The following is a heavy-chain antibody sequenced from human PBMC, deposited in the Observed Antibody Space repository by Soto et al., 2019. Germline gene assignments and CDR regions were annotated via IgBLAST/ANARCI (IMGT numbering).Heavy chain of an antibody. Sequence: GASVKVSCKASGYTLTELSMHWVRQAPGKGLEWMGGFDPEDGETIYAQKFQGRVTMTEDTSTDTAYMELGSLRSEDTAVLSCATQPRCMRCCWFDPRGEGTQPNVSS. CDR2: FDPEDGET. D-gene: IGHD2-8*01. CDR1: GYTLTELS. J-gene: IGHJ5*02. CDR3: ATQPRCMRCCWFDP. V-gene: IGHV1-24*01.